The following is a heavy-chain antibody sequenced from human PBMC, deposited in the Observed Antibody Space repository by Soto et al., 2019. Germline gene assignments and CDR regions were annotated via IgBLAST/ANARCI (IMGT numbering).Heavy chain of an antibody. CDR1: GFTFRSYG. CDR3: AKDVGSGLWEAYS. D-gene: IGHD5-12*01. J-gene: IGHJ4*02. CDR2: ISYDGSNK. V-gene: IGHV3-30*18. Sequence: QVQLVESGGGVVQPGGSLRLSCAASGFTFRSYGMHWVRQAPGKGLEWVAVISYDGSNKFYADSLKGRVTISRDNSKNTLYLQVNSLRTEDTAVYYCAKDVGSGLWEAYSWGQGTLVTVSS.